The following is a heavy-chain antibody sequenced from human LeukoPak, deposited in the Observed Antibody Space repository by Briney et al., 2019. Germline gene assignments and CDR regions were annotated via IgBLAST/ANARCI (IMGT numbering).Heavy chain of an antibody. J-gene: IGHJ6*03. Sequence: SETLSLTCTVSGGSISSSSYYWGWIRQPPGKGLEWIGSIYYSGSTYYNPSLKSRVTISVDTSKNQFSLKLSSVTAADTAVYYCARHFYRGYSSSSAYYYYYYMDVWGKGTTVTVSS. CDR1: GGSISSSSYY. V-gene: IGHV4-39*01. CDR2: IYYSGST. CDR3: ARHFYRGYSSSSAYYYYYYMDV. D-gene: IGHD6-6*01.